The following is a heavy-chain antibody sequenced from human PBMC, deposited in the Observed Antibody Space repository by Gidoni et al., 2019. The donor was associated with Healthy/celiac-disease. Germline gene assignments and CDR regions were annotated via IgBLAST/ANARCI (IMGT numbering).Heavy chain of an antibody. CDR2: INPNSGGT. CDR1: GYTFTGYY. J-gene: IGHJ6*03. D-gene: IGHD3-16*01. Sequence: QVQLVQSGAEVKKPGASVKVSCKASGYTFTGYYMHWVRQAPGQGLEWMGWINPNSGGTNYAQKFQGRVTMTRDTSISTAYMELSRLRSDDTAVYYCARDGGGPHSYYYYYMDVWGKGTTVTVSS. V-gene: IGHV1-2*02. CDR3: ARDGGGPHSYYYYYMDV.